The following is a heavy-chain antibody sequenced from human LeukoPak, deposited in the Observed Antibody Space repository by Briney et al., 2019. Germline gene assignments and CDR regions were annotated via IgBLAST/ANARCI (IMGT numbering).Heavy chain of an antibody. J-gene: IGHJ6*03. Sequence: GASVKVSCKASGYTFTSYYMHWVRQAPGQGLEWMGIINPSGGSTSYARKFQGRVTMTRDTSTSTVYMELSSLRSEDTAVYYCASSNCSSTSCYFKYYYYYYMDVWGKGTTVTVS. CDR3: ASSNCSSTSCYFKYYYYYYMDV. V-gene: IGHV1-46*01. CDR1: GYTFTSYY. CDR2: INPSGGST. D-gene: IGHD2-2*01.